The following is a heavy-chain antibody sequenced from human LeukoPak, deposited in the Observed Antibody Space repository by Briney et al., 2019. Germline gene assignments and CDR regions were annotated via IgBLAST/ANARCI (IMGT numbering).Heavy chain of an antibody. CDR1: GFTFSSYA. Sequence: GGSLRLSCAAPGFTFSSYAMHWVRQAPGKGLEWVAVISYDGSNKYYADSVKGRFTISRDNSKNTLYLQMNSLRAEDTAVYYCARGSYLSEATGNYWGQGTLVTVSS. D-gene: IGHD3-10*01. V-gene: IGHV3-30*01. CDR3: ARGSYLSEATGNY. CDR2: ISYDGSNK. J-gene: IGHJ4*02.